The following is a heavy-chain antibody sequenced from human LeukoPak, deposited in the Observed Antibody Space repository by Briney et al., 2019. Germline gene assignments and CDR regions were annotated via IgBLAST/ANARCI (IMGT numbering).Heavy chain of an antibody. D-gene: IGHD3-10*01. CDR2: INHSAST. V-gene: IGHV4-34*01. CDR1: GGSFSGYY. Sequence: PSETLSLTCAVYGGSFSGYYWSWIRQPPGKGLEWIGEINHSASTNYNPSRKSRVTISVDTSKNQFSLKLSSVTAADTAVYYCARSVGGELYWFDPWGQGTLVTVSS. J-gene: IGHJ5*02. CDR3: ARSVGGELYWFDP.